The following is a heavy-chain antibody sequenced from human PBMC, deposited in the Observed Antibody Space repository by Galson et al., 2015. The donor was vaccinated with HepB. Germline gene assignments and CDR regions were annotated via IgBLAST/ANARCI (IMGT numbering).Heavy chain of an antibody. V-gene: IGHV3-23*01. D-gene: IGHD6-19*01. CDR1: GFTFSSYA. CDR3: AKDPAETSGWRYFDYGMDV. CDR2: ISGSGGHT. Sequence: LRLSCAASGFTFSSYAMSWVRQAPGKGLEWVSAISGSGGHTYYSDSVKGRFTISRDNSKNTLYLQMSSLRAEDTAVYYCAKDPAETSGWRYFDYGMDVWGQGTTVTVSS. J-gene: IGHJ6*02.